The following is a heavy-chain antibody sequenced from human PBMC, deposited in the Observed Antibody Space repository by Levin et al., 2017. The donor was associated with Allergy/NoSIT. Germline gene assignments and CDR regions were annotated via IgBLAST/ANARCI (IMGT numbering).Heavy chain of an antibody. CDR1: GFTVNRES. D-gene: IGHD6-19*01. CDR2: VSDSGGST. CDR3: AKEYGWAFDY. J-gene: IGHJ4*02. V-gene: IGHV3-23*01. Sequence: GGSLRLSCAAAGFTVNRESLSWVSMAPGKGLEWVSAVSDSGGSTFYADSVKGRFSISRDNSQNTLYLQMSSLTAEDTAVYYCAKEYGWAFDYWGQGTLVTVSS.